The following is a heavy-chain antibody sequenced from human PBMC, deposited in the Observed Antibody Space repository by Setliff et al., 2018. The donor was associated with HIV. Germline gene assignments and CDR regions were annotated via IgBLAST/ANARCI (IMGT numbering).Heavy chain of an antibody. J-gene: IGHJ4*01. CDR3: ARQRADCSGGSCYGY. CDR1: GGSISSGAYY. CDR2: FYSGGGT. V-gene: IGHV4-39*01. Sequence: SETLSLTCNVSGGSISSGAYYWAWIRQPPGKGLEWIGSFYSGGGTSYNPSLNSRVTISVDTSKNQFSLKLRSVTAADTSMYYCARQRADCSGGSCYGYWGQGTLVTVS. D-gene: IGHD2-15*01.